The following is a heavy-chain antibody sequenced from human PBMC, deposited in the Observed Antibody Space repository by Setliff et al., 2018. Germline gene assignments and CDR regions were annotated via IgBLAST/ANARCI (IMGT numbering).Heavy chain of an antibody. CDR2: FYYIGST. CDR1: GNSISTTNYY. D-gene: IGHD5-18*01. J-gene: IGHJ4*02. V-gene: IGHV4-39*07. CDR3: ARGDSSGNNYPVLDY. Sequence: KPSETLSLTCSVSGNSISTTNYYWGWIRQPPGKGLEWIGSFYYIGSTYYNASLESRVTISVDTSKNQFSLKLSSVTAADTAVYYCARGDSSGNNYPVLDYWGQGTLVTVSS.